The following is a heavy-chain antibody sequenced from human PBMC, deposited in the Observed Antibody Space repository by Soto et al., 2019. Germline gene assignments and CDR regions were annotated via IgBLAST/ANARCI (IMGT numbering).Heavy chain of an antibody. D-gene: IGHD2-15*01. CDR2: IYYSGST. V-gene: IGHV4-59*08. J-gene: IGHJ4*02. CDR3: ARRYGGTFDY. Sequence: SETMSLTCAVSGGSISSYYWSWIRQPPGKGLEWIGYIYYSGSTNYNPSLKSRVTISVDTSKNQFSLKLSSVTAADTAVYYCARRYGGTFDYWGQGTLVTVSS. CDR1: GGSISSYY.